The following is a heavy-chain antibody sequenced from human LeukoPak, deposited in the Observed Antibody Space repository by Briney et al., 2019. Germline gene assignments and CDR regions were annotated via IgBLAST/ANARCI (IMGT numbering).Heavy chain of an antibody. Sequence: GGSLRLSCAASGFTFNNFGMSWVRQAPGKGLEWVSGISASGGTTSYADSVKGRFTISRDNPKNTLFLQVNSPRVEDTALYYCAKAWFGDLLPYFDCWGQGTLVTVSS. J-gene: IGHJ4*02. CDR1: GFTFNNFG. CDR3: AKAWFGDLLPYFDC. CDR2: ISASGGTT. V-gene: IGHV3-23*01. D-gene: IGHD3-10*01.